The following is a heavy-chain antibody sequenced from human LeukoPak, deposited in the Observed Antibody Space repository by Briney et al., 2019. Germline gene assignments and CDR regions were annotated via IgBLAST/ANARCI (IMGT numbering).Heavy chain of an antibody. CDR2: IYHSGST. J-gene: IGHJ4*02. Sequence: PSETLSLTCAVSGGSISSGGYSWRWIRQPPGKGLEWIGYIYHSGSTYYNPSLKSRVTISVDRSKNQFSLKLSSVTAADTAVYYCARALKPQTYYYDSSGYFDYWGQGTLVTVSS. CDR3: ARALKPQTYYYDSSGYFDY. V-gene: IGHV4-30-2*01. CDR1: GGSISSGGYS. D-gene: IGHD3-22*01.